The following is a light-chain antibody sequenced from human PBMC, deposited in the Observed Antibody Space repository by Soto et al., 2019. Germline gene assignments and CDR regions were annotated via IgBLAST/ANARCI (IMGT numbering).Light chain of an antibody. CDR2: DVT. J-gene: IGLJ3*02. V-gene: IGLV2-11*01. CDR1: SSDVGGYNY. CDR3: CSYAGTYTSWV. Sequence: QSALTQPRSVSGSPGQSVTISCTGTSSDVGGYNYVSWYQHHPGKAPKLMICDVTKRPSGVPDRFSGSKSGNTASLTISSLQAEDEADYYCCSYAGTYTSWVFGGGTKVTVL.